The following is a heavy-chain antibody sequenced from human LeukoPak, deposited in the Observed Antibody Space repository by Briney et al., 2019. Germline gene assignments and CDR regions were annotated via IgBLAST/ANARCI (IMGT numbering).Heavy chain of an antibody. V-gene: IGHV4-59*01. D-gene: IGHD3-22*01. CDR2: IYYSGST. J-gene: IGHJ4*02. Sequence: PSETLSLTCTVSGGSISSYYWSWIRQPPGKGLEWIGYIYYSGSTNYNPSLKSRVTISVDTSKNQFSLKLSSVTAADTAVYYCASLSYDSSGYYYYYWGQGTLVTVSS. CDR3: ASLSYDSSGYYYYY. CDR1: GGSISSYY.